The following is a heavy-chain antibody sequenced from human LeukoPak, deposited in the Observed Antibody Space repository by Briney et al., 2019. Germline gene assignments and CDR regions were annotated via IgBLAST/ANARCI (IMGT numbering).Heavy chain of an antibody. CDR3: ATRSRVVAGPNWFDP. J-gene: IGHJ5*02. D-gene: IGHD6-19*01. CDR2: INHSGST. V-gene: IGHV4-34*01. Sequence: SETLSLTCAVYGGSFSGYYWSWIRQPPGKGLEWIGEINHSGSTNYNPSLKSRVTISVDTSKNQFSLKLSSVTAADTAVYYCATRSRVVAGPNWFDPWGQGTLVTVSS. CDR1: GGSFSGYY.